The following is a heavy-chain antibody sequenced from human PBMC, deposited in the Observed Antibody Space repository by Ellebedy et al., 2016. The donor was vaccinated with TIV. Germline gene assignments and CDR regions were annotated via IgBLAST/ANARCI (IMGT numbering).Heavy chain of an antibody. CDR1: GGTFSSYA. V-gene: IGHV1-69*13. CDR3: ARVGWEGVFDY. Sequence: SVEVSCXASGGTFSSYAISWVRQAPGQGLEWMGGIIPIFGTANYAQKFQGRVTITADESTSTAYMELSSLRSEDTAVYYCARVGWEGVFDYWGQGTLVTVSS. CDR2: IIPIFGTA. D-gene: IGHD1-26*01. J-gene: IGHJ4*02.